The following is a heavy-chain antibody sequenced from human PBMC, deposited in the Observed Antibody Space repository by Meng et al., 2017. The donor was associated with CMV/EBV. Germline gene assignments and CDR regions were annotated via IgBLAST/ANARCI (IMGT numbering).Heavy chain of an antibody. CDR3: APGWFDP. CDR2: ISYDGSNK. Sequence: QVQPGESGGGVCQPGRSLGLSCAAYGFTFSSYAMHWVRQAPGKGLEWVAVISYDGSNKYYADSVKGRFTISRDNSKNTLYLQMNSLRAEDTAVYYCAPGWFDPWGQGTLVTVSS. J-gene: IGHJ5*02. V-gene: IGHV3-30-3*01. CDR1: GFTFSSYA.